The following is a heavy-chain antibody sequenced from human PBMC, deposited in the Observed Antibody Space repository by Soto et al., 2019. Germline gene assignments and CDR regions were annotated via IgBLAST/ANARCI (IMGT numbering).Heavy chain of an antibody. CDR2: IWYDGSNK. D-gene: IGHD6-13*01. Sequence: GGSLRLSCAASGFTFSSYGMHWVRQAPGKGLEWVAVIWYDGSNKYYADSVKGRFTISRDNSKNTLYLQMNSLRAEDTAVYYCARDSDSFYSWLHYYCYYGMDVWGQGTTVTVS. CDR1: GFTFSSYG. CDR3: ARDSDSFYSWLHYYCYYGMDV. V-gene: IGHV3-33*01. J-gene: IGHJ6*02.